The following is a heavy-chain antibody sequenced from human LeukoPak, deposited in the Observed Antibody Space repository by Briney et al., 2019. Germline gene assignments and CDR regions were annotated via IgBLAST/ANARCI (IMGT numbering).Heavy chain of an antibody. CDR2: ISSSSSTI. CDR1: GFTFSSYS. D-gene: IGHD3-9*01. Sequence: GGSLRLSCAASGFTFSSYSMNWVRQAPGKGLEWVSYISSSSSTIYYADSVKGRFTISRDNAKNSLYLQMNSLRAEDTAVYYCARALRLFDWLSTSPEYNWFDPWGQGTLVTVSS. J-gene: IGHJ5*02. V-gene: IGHV3-48*01. CDR3: ARALRLFDWLSTSPEYNWFDP.